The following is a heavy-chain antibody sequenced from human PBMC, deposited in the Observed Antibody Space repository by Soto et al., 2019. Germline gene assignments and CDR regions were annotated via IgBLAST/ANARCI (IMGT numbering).Heavy chain of an antibody. CDR1: GYTFSSFD. Sequence: ASVKVSCKSSGYTFSSFDSNWVRQATGQGLEWMGWMNPHSGNTGYEQKFQGRVTMTTNTSISTAYMELSSLKSEDSAVYYCARGYCSGSSCYAANYYYYLDVWGTGTTVTVPS. CDR2: MNPHSGNT. V-gene: IGHV1-8*01. CDR3: ARGYCSGSSCYAANYYYYLDV. D-gene: IGHD2-2*01. J-gene: IGHJ6*03.